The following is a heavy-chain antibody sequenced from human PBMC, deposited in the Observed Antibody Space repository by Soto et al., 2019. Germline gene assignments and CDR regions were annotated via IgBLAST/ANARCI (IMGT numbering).Heavy chain of an antibody. CDR1: EFSVSDNY. CDR2: IFSGGST. Sequence: EVQLVESGGGLVLPGGSLRLAYAASEFSVSDNYMNWVRQAPGKGLEWVAVIFSGGSTNYADSVKGRFTISRLKSENTLYLQMSSLRTEDTAVYFCKSRDYWGRGTLVTVSS. V-gene: IGHV3-53*04. J-gene: IGHJ4*02. CDR3: KSRDY.